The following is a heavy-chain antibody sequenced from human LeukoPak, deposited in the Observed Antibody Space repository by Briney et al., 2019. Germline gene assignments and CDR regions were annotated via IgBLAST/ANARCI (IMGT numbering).Heavy chain of an antibody. CDR1: GFTFSNYG. CDR3: AKLWHYGSGSYEYYFEY. D-gene: IGHD3-10*01. V-gene: IGHV3-23*01. CDR2: ISSSGSGT. Sequence: TGGSLRLSCAASGFTFSNYGMSWVRQAPGKVLEWFSGISSSGSGTYYADSVKGHFTISRDNSKNTLYLQMNSLRAEDTAVYYCAKLWHYGSGSYEYYFEYWGQGTLVTVSS. J-gene: IGHJ4*02.